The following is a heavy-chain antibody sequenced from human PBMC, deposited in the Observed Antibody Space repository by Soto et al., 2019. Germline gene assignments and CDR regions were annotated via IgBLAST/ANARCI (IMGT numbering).Heavy chain of an antibody. Sequence: GGSLRLSCAAAGFTCSGYGMHWVRQAPGKGLEWVAVISYDGSNKYYADSVKGRFTISRDNSKNTLYLQMNSLRAEDTAVYYCAKDEIPLLYYYDSSGFHFDYWGQGTLVTVSS. J-gene: IGHJ4*02. V-gene: IGHV3-30*18. CDR2: ISYDGSNK. D-gene: IGHD3-22*01. CDR1: GFTCSGYG. CDR3: AKDEIPLLYYYDSSGFHFDY.